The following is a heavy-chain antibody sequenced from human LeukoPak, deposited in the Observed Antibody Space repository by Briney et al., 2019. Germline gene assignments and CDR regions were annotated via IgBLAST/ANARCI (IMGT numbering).Heavy chain of an antibody. CDR3: ATGPPPVATYPNYYFDY. J-gene: IGHJ4*02. D-gene: IGHD5-12*01. CDR2: FDPEDGET. V-gene: IGHV1-24*01. Sequence: ASVKVSCKVSGYTLTELSMHWVRQAPGKGLEWMGGFDPEDGETIYAQKFQGRVTMTEDTSTDTAYMELSSLRSEDTAVYYCATGPPPVATYPNYYFDYWGQGTLVTVSS. CDR1: GYTLTELS.